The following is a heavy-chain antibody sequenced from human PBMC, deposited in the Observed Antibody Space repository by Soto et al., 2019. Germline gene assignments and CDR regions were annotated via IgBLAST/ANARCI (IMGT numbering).Heavy chain of an antibody. CDR2: IVVGSGNT. D-gene: IGHD2-15*01. CDR1: GFTFTSSA. Sequence: GASLKVSCKASGFTFTSSAVQWVRQARGQRLEWIGWIVVGSGNTNYAQKFQERVTITRDMSTSTAYMELSSLRSEDTAVYYCAARLPLIGYCSGGSCPTGGMDVWGQGTTVTVSS. V-gene: IGHV1-58*01. CDR3: AARLPLIGYCSGGSCPTGGMDV. J-gene: IGHJ6*02.